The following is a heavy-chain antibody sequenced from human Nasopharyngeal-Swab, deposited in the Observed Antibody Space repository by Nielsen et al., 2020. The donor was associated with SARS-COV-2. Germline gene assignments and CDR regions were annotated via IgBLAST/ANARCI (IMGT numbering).Heavy chain of an antibody. D-gene: IGHD6-13*01. Sequence: ESLKISCAASGFTVSINFMSWVRQAPGKGLEWVSVIYNDGNTYYADSVKGRFTISRDNSKNTLYLQMNSLRVEDTAVYYCARDDIAAADYYFDYWGQGTLVTVSS. CDR2: IYNDGNT. V-gene: IGHV3-53*01. CDR1: GFTVSINF. CDR3: ARDDIAAADYYFDY. J-gene: IGHJ4*02.